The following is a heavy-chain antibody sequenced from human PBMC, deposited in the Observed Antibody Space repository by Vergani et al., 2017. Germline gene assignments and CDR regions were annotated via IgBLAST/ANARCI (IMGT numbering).Heavy chain of an antibody. V-gene: IGHV6-1*01. Sequence: QVQLQQSGPGLVKPSQTLSLTCAISGDSVSSNSAAWNWIRQSPSRGLEWLGRTYYRSKWYNDYAVSVKSRITINPDTSKNQFSLQLNSVTPEDTAVYYCARGGVYSSSSDYYYYYYMDVWGKGTTVTVSS. CDR2: TYYRSKWYN. D-gene: IGHD6-6*01. J-gene: IGHJ6*03. CDR3: ARGGVYSSSSDYYYYYYMDV. CDR1: GDSVSSNSAA.